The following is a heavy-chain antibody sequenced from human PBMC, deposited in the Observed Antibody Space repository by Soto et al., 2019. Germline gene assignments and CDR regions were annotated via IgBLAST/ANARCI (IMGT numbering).Heavy chain of an antibody. V-gene: IGHV1-69*01. D-gene: IGHD3-9*01. CDR3: ARAPNILTVKYYFDY. CDR1: GGTFSSYS. CDR2: IIPIFGTA. Sequence: QVQLVQSGAEVKKPGSSVKVSCKASGGTFSSYSINWVRQAPGQGLEWMGGIIPIFGTANNAQKFQGRVTITADESASTVYMELISLSSEDTAVYYCARAPNILTVKYYFDYWGQGTLVTVSS. J-gene: IGHJ4*02.